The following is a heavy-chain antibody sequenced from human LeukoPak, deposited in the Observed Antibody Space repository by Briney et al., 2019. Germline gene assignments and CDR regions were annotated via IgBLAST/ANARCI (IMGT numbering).Heavy chain of an antibody. CDR1: GFTFSSYA. Sequence: GGSLRPSCAASGFTFSSYAMSWVRQAPGKGLEWVSAISGSGGSTYYADSVKGRFTISRDNSKNTLYLQMNSLRAEDTAVYYCARGLRFLDLDYWGQGTLVTVSS. CDR3: ARGLRFLDLDY. J-gene: IGHJ4*02. CDR2: ISGSGGST. V-gene: IGHV3-23*01. D-gene: IGHD3-3*01.